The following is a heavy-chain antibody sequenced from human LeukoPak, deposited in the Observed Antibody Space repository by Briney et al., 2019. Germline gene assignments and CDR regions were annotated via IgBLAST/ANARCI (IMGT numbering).Heavy chain of an antibody. CDR3: ASGKDTYYDFWSGYYTGYYFDY. CDR1: GFTFSSYA. D-gene: IGHD3-3*01. CDR2: IRGSGGST. V-gene: IGHV3-23*01. Sequence: GGSLRLSCAASGFTFSSYAMSWVRQAPGKGLEWVSGIRGSGGSTYYADSVKGRFTISRDNSKNTLYLQMNSLRVEGTAVYYCASGKDTYYDFWSGYYTGYYFDYWGQGTLVTVSS. J-gene: IGHJ4*02.